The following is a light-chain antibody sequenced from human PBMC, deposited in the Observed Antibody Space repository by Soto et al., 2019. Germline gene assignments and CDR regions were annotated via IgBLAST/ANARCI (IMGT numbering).Light chain of an antibody. CDR2: EVI. V-gene: IGLV2-14*01. CDR3: SSYTTSSALV. CDR1: SSDVGCYDY. Sequence: VLTQSASVSGSPGQSITIPCTGTSSDVGCYDYVSWYQQHPGKVPKLIIYEVIKRPSGVSHRFSGSKSGNTASLTISGLQTEDEADYYCSSYTTSSALVFGGGTKVTVL. J-gene: IGLJ2*01.